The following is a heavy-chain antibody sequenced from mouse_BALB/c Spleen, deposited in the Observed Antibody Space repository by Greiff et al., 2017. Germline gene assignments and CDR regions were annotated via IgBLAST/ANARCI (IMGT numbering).Heavy chain of an antibody. D-gene: IGHD1-1*01. CDR1: GYTFTSYW. CDR2: IDPSDSET. CDR3: AREGSQGPYGTYAMDY. Sequence: QVQLQQPGAELVKPGAPVKLSCKASGYTFTSYWMNWVKQRPGRGLEWIGRIDPSDSETHYNQKFKDKATLTVDKSSSTAYIQLSSLTSEDSAVYYCAREGSQGPYGTYAMDYWGQGTSVTVSS. J-gene: IGHJ4*01. V-gene: IGHV1-69*02.